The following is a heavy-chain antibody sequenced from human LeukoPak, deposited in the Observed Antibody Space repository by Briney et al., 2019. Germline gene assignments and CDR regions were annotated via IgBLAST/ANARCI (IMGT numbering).Heavy chain of an antibody. CDR3: ARDQVHYYDSSGPVDY. V-gene: IGHV3-7*03. Sequence: GGSLRLSCAGSGFTFNNYAMSWVRQAPGKGLEWVANIKQDGSEKYYVDSVKGRFTISRDNAKNSLYLQMNSLRAEDTAVYYCARDQVHYYDSSGPVDYWGQGTLVTVSS. CDR1: GFTFNNYA. D-gene: IGHD3-22*01. CDR2: IKQDGSEK. J-gene: IGHJ4*02.